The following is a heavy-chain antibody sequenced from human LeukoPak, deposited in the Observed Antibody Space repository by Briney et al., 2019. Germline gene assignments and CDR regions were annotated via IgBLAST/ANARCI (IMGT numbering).Heavy chain of an antibody. Sequence: ASVKVSCKASGYTFTSYAMNWVRQAPGQGLEWMGWINTNTGNPTYAQGFTGRFVLSLDTSVSTAYLQISSLKAEDTAVYYCARRCSGGSCYRNFDYWGQGTLVTVSS. CDR3: ARRCSGGSCYRNFDY. D-gene: IGHD2-15*01. V-gene: IGHV7-4-1*02. J-gene: IGHJ4*02. CDR1: GYTFTSYA. CDR2: INTNTGNP.